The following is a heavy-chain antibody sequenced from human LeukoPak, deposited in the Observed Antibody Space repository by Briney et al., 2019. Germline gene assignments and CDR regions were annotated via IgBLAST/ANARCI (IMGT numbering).Heavy chain of an antibody. D-gene: IGHD5-12*01. Sequence: PGGSLRLTCAASGFTFRSHWMHWVRQAPGKGLVWVSRINNDGSSTSDTDSVKGRLTISRDNRKNTLYLQMNSLKAEDTAVYYCARDSGYGFDYWGQGTLVIVPS. CDR2: INNDGSST. J-gene: IGHJ4*02. CDR3: ARDSGYGFDY. CDR1: GFTFRSHW. V-gene: IGHV3-74*01.